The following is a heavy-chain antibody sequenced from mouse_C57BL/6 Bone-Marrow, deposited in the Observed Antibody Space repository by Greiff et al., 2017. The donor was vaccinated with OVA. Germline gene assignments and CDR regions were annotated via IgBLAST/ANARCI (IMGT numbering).Heavy chain of an antibody. J-gene: IGHJ2*01. CDR2: IYPGSGST. CDR1: GYTFTSYW. CDR3: AREATVVAPFDY. Sequence: QVQLKQPGAELVKPGASVKMSCKASGYTFTSYWITWVKQRPGQGLEWIGDIYPGSGSTNYNEKFKSKATLTVDTSSSTAYMELRSLTSEDSAVYFCAREATVVAPFDYWGQGTTLTVSS. V-gene: IGHV1-55*01. D-gene: IGHD1-1*01.